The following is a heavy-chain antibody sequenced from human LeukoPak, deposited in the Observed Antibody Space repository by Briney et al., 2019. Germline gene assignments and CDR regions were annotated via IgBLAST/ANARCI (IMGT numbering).Heavy chain of an antibody. V-gene: IGHV3-11*01. CDR2: ISISGTTI. D-gene: IGHD3-10*01. CDR3: ARGVGYGSGSHYYFDQ. J-gene: IGHJ4*02. CDR1: EFTFTDYY. Sequence: GSLRLSCAASEFTFTDYYMSWIRQAPGKGLEWLSYISISGTTINYADSVKGRFTIPRDNAKNALYLQMNSLRAEDTAVYYCARGVGYGSGSHYYFDQWGQGTLVTVSS.